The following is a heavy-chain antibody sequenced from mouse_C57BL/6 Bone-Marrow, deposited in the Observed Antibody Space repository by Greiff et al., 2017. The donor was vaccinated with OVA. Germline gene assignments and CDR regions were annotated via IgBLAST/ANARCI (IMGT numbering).Heavy chain of an antibody. CDR1: GYTFTDYY. CDR3: ARGGYSNYCDY. Sequence: VQLQQSGPELVKPGASVKISCKASGYTFTDYYMNWVKQSHGKSLEWIGDINPNNGGTSYNQKFKGKATLTVDKSSSTAYMELRSLTSEDSAVYYCARGGYSNYCDYWGQGTTLTVSS. D-gene: IGHD2-5*01. V-gene: IGHV1-26*01. J-gene: IGHJ2*01. CDR2: INPNNGGT.